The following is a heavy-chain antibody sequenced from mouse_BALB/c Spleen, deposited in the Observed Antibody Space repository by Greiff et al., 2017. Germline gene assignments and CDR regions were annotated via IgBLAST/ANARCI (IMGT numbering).Heavy chain of an antibody. CDR1: GFSLTSYG. CDR2: IWSDGST. V-gene: IGHV2-6*02. D-gene: IGHD2-14*01. J-gene: IGHJ4*01. CDR3: ARRDTTGAMDY. Sequence: QVHVKQSGPGLVQPSQSLSITCTVSGFSLTSYGVHWVRQPPGKGLEWLVVIWSDGSTTYNSALKSRLSISKDNSKSQVFLKMNSLQTDDTAMYYCARRDTTGAMDYWGQGTSVTVSS.